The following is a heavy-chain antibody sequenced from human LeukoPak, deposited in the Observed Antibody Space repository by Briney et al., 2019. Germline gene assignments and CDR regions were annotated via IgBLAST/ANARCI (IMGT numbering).Heavy chain of an antibody. J-gene: IGHJ6*03. Sequence: ASVKVSCKASGYTFTSYDINWVRQATGQGLEWMGWMNPNSGNTGYAQKFQGRVTITRNTSISTAYMELSSLRSEDTAVYYCARGRHCSSTSCYTKYYYYMDVWGKGTTVTVSS. V-gene: IGHV1-8*03. CDR2: MNPNSGNT. CDR1: GYTFTSYD. D-gene: IGHD2-2*02. CDR3: ARGRHCSSTSCYTKYYYYMDV.